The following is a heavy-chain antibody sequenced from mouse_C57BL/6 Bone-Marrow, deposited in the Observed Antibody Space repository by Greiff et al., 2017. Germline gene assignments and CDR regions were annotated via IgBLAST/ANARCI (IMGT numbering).Heavy chain of an antibody. CDR3: AKPYGNSYAMDY. V-gene: IGHV2-5*01. Sequence: VKLQESGPGLVQPSQSLSITCTVSGFSLTSYGVHWVRQSPGKGLEWMGVIWRGGSTDYNAAFTSRLSITEDNSKSQVFFKMNSLQADDTAIYYCAKPYGNSYAMDYWGQGTSVTVSS. J-gene: IGHJ4*01. CDR1: GFSLTSYG. D-gene: IGHD2-1*01. CDR2: IWRGGST.